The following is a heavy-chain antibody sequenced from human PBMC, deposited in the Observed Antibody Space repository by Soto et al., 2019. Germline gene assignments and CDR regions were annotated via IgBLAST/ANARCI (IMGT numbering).Heavy chain of an antibody. Sequence: PGGSLRLSCEASGFTFSKYGMQWVRQAPGKGLEWVAVISYDGYLKYYVDSVKGRFTVARDNFKNTLFLEMNRLRVEDTAVYFCAKDFKVSGSHYGTLNYYYGMDVWGQGTTVTVSS. CDR3: AKDFKVSGSHYGTLNYYYGMDV. D-gene: IGHD3-10*01. J-gene: IGHJ6*02. CDR2: ISYDGYLK. V-gene: IGHV3-30*18. CDR1: GFTFSKYG.